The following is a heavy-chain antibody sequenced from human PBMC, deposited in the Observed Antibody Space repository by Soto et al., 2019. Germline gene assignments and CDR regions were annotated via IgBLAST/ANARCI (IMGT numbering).Heavy chain of an antibody. CDR1: GGTFSSYA. D-gene: IGHD3-10*01. Sequence: SVKVSCKASGGTFSSYAISWLRQAPGQGLEWMGGIIPIFGTANYAQKFQGRVTITADKSTSTAYMELSSLRSEDTAVYYCALSLLWFGELSGFDYWGQGTLVTVSS. V-gene: IGHV1-69*06. J-gene: IGHJ4*02. CDR2: IIPIFGTA. CDR3: ALSLLWFGELSGFDY.